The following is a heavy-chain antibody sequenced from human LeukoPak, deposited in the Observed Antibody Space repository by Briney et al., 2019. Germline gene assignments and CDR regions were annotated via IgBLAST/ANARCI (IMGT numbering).Heavy chain of an antibody. V-gene: IGHV3-23*01. Sequence: GGALRLSCAASGFTFSSYAMTWVRQAPGKGLELVSAISGRGGYTYDADSVKGRVTISRDNPKTTRYLQMNSLTAEDTAVYYCATELYGMDVWGQGATVTVSS. CDR3: ATELYGMDV. J-gene: IGHJ6*02. CDR1: GFTFSSYA. CDR2: ISGRGGYT.